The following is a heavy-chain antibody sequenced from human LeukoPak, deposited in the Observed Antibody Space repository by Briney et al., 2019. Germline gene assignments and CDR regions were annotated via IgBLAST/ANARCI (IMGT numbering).Heavy chain of an antibody. CDR1: GFTFSSYG. D-gene: IGHD3-10*01. Sequence: QPGGSLRLSCAASGFTFSSYGMSWVRQAPGKGLEWVSAISGSGDSTYYADSVKGRFTISRDNSKNTLFLQMNSLRVEDTALYYCAKSRGSGSNMARGVNFDYWGQGTLVTVSS. V-gene: IGHV3-23*01. J-gene: IGHJ4*02. CDR3: AKSRGSGSNMARGVNFDY. CDR2: ISGSGDST.